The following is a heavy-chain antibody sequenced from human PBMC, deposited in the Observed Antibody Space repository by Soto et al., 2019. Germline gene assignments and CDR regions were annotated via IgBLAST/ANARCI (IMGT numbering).Heavy chain of an antibody. V-gene: IGHV3-33*01. J-gene: IGHJ6*02. CDR1: GFTFSSYG. CDR3: ARDIPSITGTTGPPEYYYYGMDV. CDR2: IWYDGSNK. D-gene: IGHD1-7*01. Sequence: GGSLRLSCAASGFTFSSYGMHWVRQAPGKGLEWVAVIWYDGSNKYYADSVKGRFTISRDNSKKTLYLQMNSLRAEDTAVYYCARDIPSITGTTGPPEYYYYGMDVWGQGTTVTVSS.